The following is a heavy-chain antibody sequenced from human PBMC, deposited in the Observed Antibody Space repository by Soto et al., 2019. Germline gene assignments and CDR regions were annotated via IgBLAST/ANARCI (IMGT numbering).Heavy chain of an antibody. CDR3: ARDDSGFSGSHYIDYFNY. J-gene: IGHJ4*02. Sequence: ASVKVSCKTSGYTFTNFGLSWVRQAPGQGLEWMGWISACNGNTNYAQNFQGRVTITTDTSTGTAYMELSSLTSEDTAVYYCARDDSGFSGSHYIDYFNYWGQGALVTVSS. V-gene: IGHV1-18*01. CDR2: ISACNGNT. D-gene: IGHD1-26*01. CDR1: GYTFTNFG.